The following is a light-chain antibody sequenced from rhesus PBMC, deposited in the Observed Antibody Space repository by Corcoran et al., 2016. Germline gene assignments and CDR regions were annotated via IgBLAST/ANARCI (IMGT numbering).Light chain of an antibody. CDR2: EVS. J-gene: IGLJ1*01. V-gene: IGLV2-32*02. CDR3: SSYAGSNTYI. CDR1: SSDIGGYNY. Sequence: QAALTQPRSVSGSPGQSVTISCTGTSSDIGGYNYVSWYQQHPGTAPKLMIYEVSKRPSGVSDRFSGSKSGNTASLTISGLQAKDEADYYCSSYAGSNTYIFGAGTRLTVL.